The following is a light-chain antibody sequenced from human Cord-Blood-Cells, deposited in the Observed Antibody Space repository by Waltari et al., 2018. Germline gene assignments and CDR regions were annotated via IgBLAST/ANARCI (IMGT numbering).Light chain of an antibody. CDR1: SSDVGSYNL. Sequence: QSALTQPASVSGSPGQSIPIPCTGTSSDVGSYNLFSWYQQHPGKAPQLMIYEGSKRPSGVSNRFSGSKSGNTASLTISGLQAEDEADYYCCSYAGSSTVVFGGGTKLTVL. V-gene: IGLV2-23*01. CDR3: CSYAGSSTVV. CDR2: EGS. J-gene: IGLJ2*01.